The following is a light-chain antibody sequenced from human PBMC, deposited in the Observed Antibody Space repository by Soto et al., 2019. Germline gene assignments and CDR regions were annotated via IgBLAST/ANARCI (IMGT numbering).Light chain of an antibody. CDR3: QQYSIWRT. V-gene: IGKV1-33*01. Sequence: DIQMTQSPASLSASVVDRFTITFQASQDISNYLNWYQQKPGKAPKLLIYDASNLETGVPSRFSGSGSGTEFTLTISSLQSEDFAVYYCQQYSIWRTFGQGTKVDIK. CDR2: DAS. J-gene: IGKJ1*01. CDR1: QDISNY.